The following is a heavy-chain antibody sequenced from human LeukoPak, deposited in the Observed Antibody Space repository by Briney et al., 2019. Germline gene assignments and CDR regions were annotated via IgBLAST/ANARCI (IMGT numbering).Heavy chain of an antibody. CDR2: IYYRGST. Sequence: PSETLSLTCTVSGGSISSYYWSWIRQPPGKGLEWIGYIYYRGSTNYNPSLKRRVTISVDTSKTQFSLRLSSVTAADTAVYYCAREVQGRYPPYFDYWGQGTLVTVSS. J-gene: IGHJ4*02. D-gene: IGHD2-2*02. V-gene: IGHV4-59*01. CDR3: AREVQGRYPPYFDY. CDR1: GGSISSYY.